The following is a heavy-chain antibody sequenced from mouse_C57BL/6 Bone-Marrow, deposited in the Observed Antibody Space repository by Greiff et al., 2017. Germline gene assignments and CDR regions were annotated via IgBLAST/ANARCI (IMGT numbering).Heavy chain of an antibody. CDR3: ARYYDGSSYLAWFAY. J-gene: IGHJ3*01. CDR2: INPSTGGT. Sequence: EVQLQQSGPELVKPGASVKISCKASGYSFTGYYMHWVKQSSEKSLEWIGEINPSTGGTSYNQKFKGKATLTVDKSSSTAYMQLKSLTSEDSAVYYCARYYDGSSYLAWFAYWGQGTLVTVSA. CDR1: GYSFTGYY. D-gene: IGHD1-1*01. V-gene: IGHV1-43*01.